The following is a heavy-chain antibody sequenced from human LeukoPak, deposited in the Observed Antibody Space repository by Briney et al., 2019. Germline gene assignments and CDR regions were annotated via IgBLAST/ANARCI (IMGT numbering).Heavy chain of an antibody. D-gene: IGHD6-19*01. V-gene: IGHV3-74*01. J-gene: IGHJ5*02. Sequence: GGSLRLSCTASGFPFSNYWMHWVRQGPGKGLEWVSRIYSDGSSTTYADSVKGRFTISRDNAKNTLYLQMSSLRAEDTAVYYCARIFGSGRYPGDWFDPWGQGTLVTVSS. CDR1: GFPFSNYW. CDR3: ARIFGSGRYPGDWFDP. CDR2: IYSDGSST.